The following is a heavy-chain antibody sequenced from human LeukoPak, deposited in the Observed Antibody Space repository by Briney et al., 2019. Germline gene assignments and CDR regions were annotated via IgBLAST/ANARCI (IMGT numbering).Heavy chain of an antibody. D-gene: IGHD2-2*01. J-gene: IGHJ4*02. CDR3: AKEDGAAAMPVPSPAFDY. CDR1: GFTFSSYA. Sequence: GGSLRLSCAASGFTFSSYAMSWVRQAPGKGLEWVSSISGSGGSTYYADSLKGRFTISRDNSKNTLYLQMNSLRAEDTAVYYCAKEDGAAAMPVPSPAFDYWGQGTLVTVSS. V-gene: IGHV3-23*01. CDR2: ISGSGGST.